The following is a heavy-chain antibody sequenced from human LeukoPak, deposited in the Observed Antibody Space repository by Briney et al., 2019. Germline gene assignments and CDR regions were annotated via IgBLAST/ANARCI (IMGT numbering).Heavy chain of an antibody. CDR2: ISGSGGST. CDR3: ASYYYDSSGTGGHFDY. J-gene: IGHJ4*02. D-gene: IGHD3-22*01. Sequence: GGSLRLSCAASGFTFSSYAMSWVRQAPGKGLEWVSAISGSGGSTYYADSVKGRFTISRDNSKNTPYLQMNSLRAEDTAVYYCASYYYDSSGTGGHFDYWGQGTLVTVSS. V-gene: IGHV3-23*01. CDR1: GFTFSSYA.